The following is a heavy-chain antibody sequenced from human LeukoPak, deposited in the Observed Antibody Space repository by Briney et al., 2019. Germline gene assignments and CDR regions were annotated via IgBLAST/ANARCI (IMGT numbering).Heavy chain of an antibody. D-gene: IGHD3-10*01. V-gene: IGHV4-38-2*02. CDR2: IYHSGST. J-gene: IGHJ3*02. CDR1: GYSISSGYY. Sequence: KTSETLSLTCTVSGYSISSGYYWGWIRPPPGKGLEWIGSIYHSGSTYYNPSLKSRVTISVDTSKNQFSLKLSSVTAADTAVYYCARDLGVRGANDAFDIWGQGTMVTVSS. CDR3: ARDLGVRGANDAFDI.